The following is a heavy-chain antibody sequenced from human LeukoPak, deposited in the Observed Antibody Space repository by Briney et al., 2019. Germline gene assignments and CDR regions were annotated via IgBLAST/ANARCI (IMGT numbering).Heavy chain of an antibody. Sequence: PGGSLRLSCAASGFTFDDYAMHWVRQAPGKGLEWVSGISWNSGTIGYADSVKGRFTISRDNAKNCLYLQMNSLRAEDTALYYCTKNRAVTTSHDAFDIWGQGTMVTVSS. CDR1: GFTFDDYA. V-gene: IGHV3-9*01. J-gene: IGHJ3*02. CDR2: ISWNSGTI. D-gene: IGHD4-17*01. CDR3: TKNRAVTTSHDAFDI.